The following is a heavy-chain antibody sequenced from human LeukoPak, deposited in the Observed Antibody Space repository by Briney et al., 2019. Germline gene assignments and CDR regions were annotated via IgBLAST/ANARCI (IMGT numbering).Heavy chain of an antibody. CDR3: ARATTGRNYMDV. V-gene: IGHV3-21*01. J-gene: IGHJ6*03. CDR2: ISSSSSYI. CDR1: GFTFSSYS. Sequence: GGSLRLPCAASGFTFSSYSMDWVRQAPGKGLEWVSSISSSSSYIYYADSVKGRFTISRDNAKNSLYLQMNSLRAEDTAVYYCARATTGRNYMDVWGKGTTVTVSS. D-gene: IGHD5-12*01.